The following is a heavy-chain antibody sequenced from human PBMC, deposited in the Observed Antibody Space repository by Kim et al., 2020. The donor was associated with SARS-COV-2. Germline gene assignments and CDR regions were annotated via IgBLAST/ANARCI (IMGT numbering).Heavy chain of an antibody. CDR2: INGDGSRT. Sequence: GGSLRLSCAASGLTFSNYWMRWLRQAPGKGLVWVSGINGDGSRTTYADSVKGRFTISRDNAKNTLYLQMNSLRAEDTAVYYCARYPPSDDRGQGTLVPV. CDR3: ARYPPSDD. CDR1: GLTFSNYW. V-gene: IGHV3-74*01. J-gene: IGHJ4*02.